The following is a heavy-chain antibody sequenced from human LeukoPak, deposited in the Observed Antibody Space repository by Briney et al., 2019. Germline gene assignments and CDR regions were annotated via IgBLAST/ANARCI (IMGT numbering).Heavy chain of an antibody. CDR3: ARDDIETSAWVYFDY. CDR2: ISTYIGNT. Sequence: ASVKLSCTASGYTFTKYCVSWVRQAPGQGREWMGWISTYIGNTYYAQNLQGRLTLATDTSATTAYMELRSLRSDDTAVYYCARDDIETSAWVYFDYWGQGTLVTVSS. J-gene: IGHJ4*02. D-gene: IGHD2-15*01. CDR1: GYTFTKYC. V-gene: IGHV1-18*01.